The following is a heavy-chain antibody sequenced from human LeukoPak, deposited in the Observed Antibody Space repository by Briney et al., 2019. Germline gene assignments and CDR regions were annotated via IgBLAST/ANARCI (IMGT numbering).Heavy chain of an antibody. CDR1: GGSFSGYY. Sequence: PSETLSLTCAVYGGSFSGYYWSWIRQPPGKGLEWIGEINHSGSTNYNPSLKSRVTISVDTSKNQFSLKLSSVTAADTAVYYCARAVSTPPQVWNSPYYYYYYGMDVWGQGTTVTVSS. D-gene: IGHD1-7*01. CDR3: ARAVSTPPQVWNSPYYYYYYGMDV. V-gene: IGHV4-34*01. CDR2: INHSGST. J-gene: IGHJ6*02.